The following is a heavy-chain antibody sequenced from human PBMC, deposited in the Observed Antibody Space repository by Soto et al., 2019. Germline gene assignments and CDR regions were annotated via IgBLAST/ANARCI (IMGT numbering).Heavy chain of an antibody. CDR3: AKALYCTNGVCSAAVFDY. Sequence: GGSLRLSCAASGFTFSSYAMSWVRQAPGKGLEWVSAISGSGGSTYYADSVKGRFTISRDNSKNTLYLQMNSLRAEDTAVYYCAKALYCTNGVCSAAVFDYWGQGTLVTVSS. V-gene: IGHV3-23*01. J-gene: IGHJ4*02. CDR2: ISGSGGST. CDR1: GFTFSSYA. D-gene: IGHD2-8*01.